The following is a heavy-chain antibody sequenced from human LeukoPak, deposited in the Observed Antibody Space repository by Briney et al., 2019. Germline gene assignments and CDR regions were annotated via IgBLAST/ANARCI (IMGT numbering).Heavy chain of an antibody. CDR3: ARLKPPKTTRLIDY. CDR2: IYHSGST. D-gene: IGHD1-1*01. Sequence: SETLSLTCAVSGYSISSGYYWGWIRQPPGKGLEWIGSIYHSGSTYYNPSLKSRVTISVDTSKNQFSLKLGSVTAADTAVYYCARLKPPKTTRLIDYWGQGTLVTVSS. CDR1: GYSISSGYY. V-gene: IGHV4-38-2*01. J-gene: IGHJ4*01.